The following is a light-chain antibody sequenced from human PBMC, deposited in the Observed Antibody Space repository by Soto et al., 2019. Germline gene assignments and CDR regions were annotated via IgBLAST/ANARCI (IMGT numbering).Light chain of an antibody. Sequence: EIVLTQSPGTLSLSPGERATLSCSASQSVSSSYLAWYQQKPGQAPRLLIYGASTRATGIPARFSGSGSGTEFTLTINSLQSEDSAVYYCQQHNQWPITFGQGTRLEIK. J-gene: IGKJ5*01. CDR2: GAS. V-gene: IGKV3D-15*01. CDR1: QSVSSSY. CDR3: QQHNQWPIT.